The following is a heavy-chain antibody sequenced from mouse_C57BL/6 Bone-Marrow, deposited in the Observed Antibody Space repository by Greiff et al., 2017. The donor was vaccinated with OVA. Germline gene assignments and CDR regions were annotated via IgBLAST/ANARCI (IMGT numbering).Heavy chain of an antibody. J-gene: IGHJ1*03. D-gene: IGHD1-1*01. CDR3: AVFTVFDV. V-gene: IGHV1-82*01. CDR2: IYPGDGDT. Sequence: VKLQESGPELVKPGASVKISCKASGYAFSSSWMNWVKQRPGKGLEWIGRIYPGDGDTNYNGKFKGKATLTADKSSSTAYMQLSSLTSEDSAVYFCAVFTVFDVWGTGTTVTVSS. CDR1: GYAFSSSW.